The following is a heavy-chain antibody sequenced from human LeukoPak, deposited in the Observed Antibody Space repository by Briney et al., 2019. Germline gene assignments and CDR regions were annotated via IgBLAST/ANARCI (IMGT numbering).Heavy chain of an antibody. CDR1: GFTFSSCT. CDR3: ARYWSSWSADF. V-gene: IGHV3-48*01. J-gene: IGHJ4*02. D-gene: IGHD6-13*01. Sequence: HPGGSLRLSCAASGFTFSSCTMNWLRQAPGKGLECVSYINSRGSTISYADSVKGRFTISRDNAKNSLYLQMNSLRAEDTAVYYCARYWSSWSADFWGQGTLVTVSS. CDR2: INSRGSTI.